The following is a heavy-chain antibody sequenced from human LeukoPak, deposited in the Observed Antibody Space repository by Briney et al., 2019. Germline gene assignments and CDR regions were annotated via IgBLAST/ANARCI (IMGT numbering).Heavy chain of an antibody. Sequence: SETLSLTCAVSGYSISSGYYWGWIRQPPGKGLEWIGSIYHSGSTYYNPSLKSRVTISVDTSKNQFSLKLSSVTAADTAVYYCARTEGDDAFDIWGHGTMVTVSS. CDR2: IYHSGST. V-gene: IGHV4-38-2*01. CDR1: GYSISSGYY. D-gene: IGHD3-10*01. J-gene: IGHJ3*02. CDR3: ARTEGDDAFDI.